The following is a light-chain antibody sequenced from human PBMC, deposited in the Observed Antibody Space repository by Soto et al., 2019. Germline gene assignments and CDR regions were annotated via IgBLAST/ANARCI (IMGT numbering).Light chain of an antibody. CDR2: EVS. CDR3: CSYAGNGAWV. V-gene: IGLV2-23*02. Sequence: QSALTQPASVSGSPGQSITISCSGSSGGVGNYDLVSWYQQIPGKAPQHMIFEVSRRPSRVSDRFSGSKSGNTASLTISSLQAEDEGDFYCCSYAGNGAWVFGGGTKLTVL. J-gene: IGLJ3*02. CDR1: SGGVGNYDL.